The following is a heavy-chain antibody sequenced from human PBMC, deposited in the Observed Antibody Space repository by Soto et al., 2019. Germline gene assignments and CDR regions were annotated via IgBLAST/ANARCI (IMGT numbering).Heavy chain of an antibody. CDR3: AGQLRWSDY. Sequence: PSETLSLTCAVYGGSFSGYYWSWIRQPPGKGLEWIGEINHIGSTNYNPSLKSRVTISVDTSKNQFSLKLSSVTAADTAVYYCAGQLRWSDYWGQGTLVTVYS. D-gene: IGHD4-17*01. J-gene: IGHJ4*02. V-gene: IGHV4-34*01. CDR2: INHIGST. CDR1: GGSFSGYY.